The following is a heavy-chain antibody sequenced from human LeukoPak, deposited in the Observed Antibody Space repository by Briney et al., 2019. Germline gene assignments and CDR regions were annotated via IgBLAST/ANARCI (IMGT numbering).Heavy chain of an antibody. CDR2: IFPSGGEI. CDR1: GFTFSTFA. V-gene: IGHV3-23*01. J-gene: IGHJ4*02. CDR3: AKGTFDWSFPLYFDS. Sequence: GGSLRLSCAASGFTFSTFAMLWVRQPRGKGLEWVSSIFPSGGEIHYADSVRGRFTISRDNSKSTLSLQMNSLGVEDTAVYYCAKGTFDWSFPLYFDSWGQGILVTVSS. D-gene: IGHD3-9*01.